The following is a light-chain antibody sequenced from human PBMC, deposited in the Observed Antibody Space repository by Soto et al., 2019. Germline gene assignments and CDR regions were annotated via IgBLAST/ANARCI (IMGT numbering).Light chain of an antibody. Sequence: EIVLTQSPATLSLSPGERATLSCRASQSVSSYLAWYQQKPGQAPRLLIYDASNRATGIPARFSGSGSGTDFTLTISSLDPEDCAVYYCQQRSNWITVGQGTRLEIK. CDR2: DAS. CDR1: QSVSSY. J-gene: IGKJ5*01. CDR3: QQRSNWIT. V-gene: IGKV3-11*01.